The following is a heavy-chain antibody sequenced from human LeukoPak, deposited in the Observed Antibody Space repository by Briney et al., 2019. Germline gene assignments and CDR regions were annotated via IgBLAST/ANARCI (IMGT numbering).Heavy chain of an antibody. CDR1: GGSFSGYY. CDR2: IYYSGST. Sequence: SETLSLTCAVYGGSFSGYYWSWIRQPPGKGLEWIGYIYYSGSTNYNPSLKSRVTISVDTSKNQFSLKLSSVTAADTAVYYCARVKGGRHFWGYYGMDVWGQGTTVTVSS. D-gene: IGHD1-26*01. V-gene: IGHV4-59*01. CDR3: ARVKGGRHFWGYYGMDV. J-gene: IGHJ6*02.